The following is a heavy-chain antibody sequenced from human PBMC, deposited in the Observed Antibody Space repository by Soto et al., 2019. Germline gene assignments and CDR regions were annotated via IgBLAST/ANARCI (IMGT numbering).Heavy chain of an antibody. J-gene: IGHJ4*02. D-gene: IGHD2-2*01. Sequence: QVQLQESGPGLMQPSQTLSLTCTVSGGSIGSGGYWWSWTRQHPGRGLEWIGFVSYTGNTQYNPSLKSRVNISVDTSTKQFSLKLSSVTAADTAVYYCARGTLVWGQGTLVTVSS. CDR2: VSYTGNT. CDR3: ARGTLV. V-gene: IGHV4-31*03. CDR1: GGSIGSGGYW.